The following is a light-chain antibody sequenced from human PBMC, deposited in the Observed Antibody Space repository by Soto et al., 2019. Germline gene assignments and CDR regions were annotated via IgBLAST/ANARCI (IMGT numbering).Light chain of an antibody. J-gene: IGKJ4*01. Sequence: IVMTQSPVTLSVSPGERATLSCGASQHVGSNLAWYQQRPGQAPRLLISAASTRATGLPARFSGSGFGTEFTLTISSLQSEDFAFYYCQQYESWPITFGGGTQVEIK. CDR1: QHVGSN. CDR2: AAS. CDR3: QQYESWPIT. V-gene: IGKV3-15*01.